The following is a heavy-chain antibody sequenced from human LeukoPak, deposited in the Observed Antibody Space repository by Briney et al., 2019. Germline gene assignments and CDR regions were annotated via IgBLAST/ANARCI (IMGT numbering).Heavy chain of an antibody. CDR2: ISGSGDNT. CDR1: GFTFSNYA. CDR3: AKGSYYDSSGSFYFDY. D-gene: IGHD3-22*01. Sequence: GGSLRLSCTASGFTFSNYAMTWVRQAPGKGLEWVSGISGSGDNTYYADSVKGRFTISRDNSKNTLYVQVNSLGTEDTAAYYCAKGSYYDSSGSFYFDYWGQGTLVTVSS. V-gene: IGHV3-23*01. J-gene: IGHJ4*02.